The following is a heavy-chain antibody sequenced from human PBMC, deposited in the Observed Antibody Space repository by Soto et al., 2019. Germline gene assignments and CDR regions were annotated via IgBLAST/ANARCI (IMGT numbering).Heavy chain of an antibody. V-gene: IGHV1-8*01. CDR1: GYTFTSYD. J-gene: IGHJ3*02. Sequence: ASVKVSCKASGYTFTSYDINWVRQATGQGLEWMGWMNPNSGNTGYAQKFQGRVTMTRNTSISTAYMELSSLRSEDTAVYYCARFYIWGSYRPPHAFDIWGQGTMVTVSS. D-gene: IGHD3-16*02. CDR3: ARFYIWGSYRPPHAFDI. CDR2: MNPNSGNT.